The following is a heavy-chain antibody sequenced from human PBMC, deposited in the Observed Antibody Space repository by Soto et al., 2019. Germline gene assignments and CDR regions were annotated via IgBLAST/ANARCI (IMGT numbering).Heavy chain of an antibody. D-gene: IGHD3-3*01. J-gene: IGHJ5*02. CDR2: IIPIFGTA. CDR1: GGTFSSYA. Sequence: QMQLVQSRAEVKKPGSSVKVSCKASGGTFSSYAISWVRQAPGQGLEWMGGIIPIFGTANYAQKFQGRVTITADESTSTAYMELSSLRSEDTAVYYCARTGRGITIFGVVPLGFDPWGQGTLVTVSS. V-gene: IGHV1-69*01. CDR3: ARTGRGITIFGVVPLGFDP.